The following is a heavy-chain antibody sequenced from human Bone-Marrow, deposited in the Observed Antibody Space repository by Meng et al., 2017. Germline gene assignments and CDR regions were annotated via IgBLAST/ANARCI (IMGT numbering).Heavy chain of an antibody. J-gene: IGHJ4*02. D-gene: IGHD6-19*01. CDR3: ARCLAGCDY. Sequence: QVQLVQSGSEVKKPGASVKVSCKASGYPSTTYDINWVRQAAGQGLEWMGYMNPGSGITGLAQKFQGRLSMTSDTSISTAYMELSDLISEDTAMYYCARCLAGCDYWGQGTLVTVSS. CDR1: GYPSTTYD. CDR2: MNPGSGIT. V-gene: IGHV1-8*01.